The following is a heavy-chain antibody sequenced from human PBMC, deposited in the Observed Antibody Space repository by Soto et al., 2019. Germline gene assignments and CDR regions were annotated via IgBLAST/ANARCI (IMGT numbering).Heavy chain of an antibody. CDR2: FIPTSRPL. V-gene: IGHV1-69*01. J-gene: IGHJ3*01. Sequence: QVQWIQSEAEVKKPGSSVRVSCTASGGIFGSHGFSWVRQAPGQRLEWVGGFIPTSRPLTYTEKFQARVRIAADESTNTVYLDLSSLTSEDTAVYYCVRDRRIYYSDPHDEFVASDYEVWGQWTMVSVSS. CDR1: GGIFGSHG. CDR3: VRDRRIYYSDPHDEFVASDYEV. D-gene: IGHD3-22*01.